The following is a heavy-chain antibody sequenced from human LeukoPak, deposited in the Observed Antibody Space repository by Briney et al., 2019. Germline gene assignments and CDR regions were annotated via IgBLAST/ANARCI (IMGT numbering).Heavy chain of an antibody. V-gene: IGHV3-30*12. Sequence: GSLRLSCAASGFTFSSYGMHWVRQAPGKGLEWVALISYDGSDKDYAKSVKGRFTISRDNAKNSLYLQMNSLRAEDTAVYYCARDRRDGYRRFDYWGQGTLVTVSS. CDR1: GFTFSSYG. J-gene: IGHJ4*02. CDR2: ISYDGSDK. D-gene: IGHD5-24*01. CDR3: ARDRRDGYRRFDY.